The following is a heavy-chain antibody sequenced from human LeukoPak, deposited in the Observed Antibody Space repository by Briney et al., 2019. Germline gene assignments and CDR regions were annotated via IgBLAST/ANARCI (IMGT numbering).Heavy chain of an antibody. CDR1: GFTFSSYS. CDR2: ISSSSYI. CDR3: TTDHPGSLFDY. V-gene: IGHV3-21*01. J-gene: IGHJ4*02. Sequence: GGSLRLSCAASGFTFSSYSMNWVRQAPGKGLEWVSSISSSSYIYYADSVKGRFTISRDNAKNSLYLQMNSLRAEDTAVYYCTTDHPGSLFDYWGQGTLVTVSS.